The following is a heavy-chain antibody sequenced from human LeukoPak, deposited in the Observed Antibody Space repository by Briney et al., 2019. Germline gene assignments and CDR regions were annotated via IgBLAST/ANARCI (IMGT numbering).Heavy chain of an antibody. CDR3: ARQDGSGWLDP. Sequence: GESLKISCKGSGYSFTRYWIGWLRQMPGKGLEWMGIIYPDDSDTRYRPSFQGQVTISADKSITTAYLQWSSLKASDTAMYYCARQDGSGWLDPWGQGTLVTVSS. V-gene: IGHV5-51*01. CDR1: GYSFTRYW. D-gene: IGHD6-19*01. J-gene: IGHJ5*02. CDR2: IYPDDSDT.